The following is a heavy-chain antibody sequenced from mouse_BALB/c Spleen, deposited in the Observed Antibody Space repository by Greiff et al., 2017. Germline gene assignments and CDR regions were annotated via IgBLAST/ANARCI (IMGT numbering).Heavy chain of an antibody. CDR2: IWAGGST. CDR1: GFSLTSYG. V-gene: IGHV2-9*02. D-gene: IGHD1-1*01. CDR3: ARDHYYGSSPWFAY. J-gene: IGHJ3*01. Sequence: VQVVESGPGLVAPSQSLSITCTVSGFSLTSYGVHWVRQPPGKGLEWLGVIWAGGSTNYNSALMSRLSISKDNSKSQVFLKMNSLQTDDTAMYYCARDHYYGSSPWFAYWGQGTLVTVSA.